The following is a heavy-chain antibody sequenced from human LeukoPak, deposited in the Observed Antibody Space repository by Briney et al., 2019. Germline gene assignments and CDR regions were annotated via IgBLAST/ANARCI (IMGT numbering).Heavy chain of an antibody. CDR2: IYNTGSA. D-gene: IGHD2-2*01. CDR3: ASTHCASPSCYSYYYSGLDV. V-gene: IGHV4-31*11. CDR1: GGSISSGTHH. J-gene: IGHJ6*02. Sequence: PSQTLSLTCAVSGGSISSGTHHWNWIRQHPGQGLEWIVHIYNTGSAYYNPSLMSRVSISIDTSENQFSLKLSSVTAADTAVYYCASTHCASPSCYSYYYSGLDVWGQGTTVIVSS.